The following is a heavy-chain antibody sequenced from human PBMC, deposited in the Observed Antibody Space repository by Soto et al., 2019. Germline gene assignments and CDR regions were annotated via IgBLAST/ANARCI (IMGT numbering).Heavy chain of an antibody. CDR3: ARDGAVAVGDNGMDV. D-gene: IGHD6-13*01. V-gene: IGHV1-2*04. CDR2: ITPNTGYA. Sequence: EQLEQSGAEVRRPGASVKVSCKASGFTFTDHHIHWVRQAPGQGLEWVGWITPNTGYAKFAQKGRGSVTMTTDTSIDPAYLELSSLTSGAPAIYFCARDGAVAVGDNGMDVWGRGTSVTVSS. J-gene: IGHJ6*02. CDR1: GFTFTDHH.